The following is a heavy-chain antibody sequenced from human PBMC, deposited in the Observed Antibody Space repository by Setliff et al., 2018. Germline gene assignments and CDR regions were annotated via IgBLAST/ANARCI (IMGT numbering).Heavy chain of an antibody. CDR3: ARLPPLHTPMALTFDY. J-gene: IGHJ4*02. CDR1: GGSVRGYY. CDR2: MYYSGDT. D-gene: IGHD5-18*01. V-gene: IGHV4-59*08. Sequence: SETLSLTCTVSGGSVRGYYWSWIRQPPGKGLEWIGYMYYSGDTNYNPSLKSRVTISVDTSKNQFSLELRSVTAADTAVYYCARLPPLHTPMALTFDYWSQGILVTVSS.